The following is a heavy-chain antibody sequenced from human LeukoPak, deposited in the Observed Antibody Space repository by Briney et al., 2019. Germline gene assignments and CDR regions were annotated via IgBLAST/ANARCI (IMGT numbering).Heavy chain of an antibody. V-gene: IGHV4-34*01. J-gene: IGHJ5*02. Sequence: SGTLSLTCAVYGGSFSGYYWSWIRQPPGKGLEWIGEINHSGSTNYNPSLKSRVTISVDTSKNQFSLKLSSVTAADTAVYYCARGLLHVHCSGGSCYFYNWFDPWGQGTLVTVSS. CDR1: GGSFSGYY. CDR3: ARGLLHVHCSGGSCYFYNWFDP. D-gene: IGHD2-15*01. CDR2: INHSGST.